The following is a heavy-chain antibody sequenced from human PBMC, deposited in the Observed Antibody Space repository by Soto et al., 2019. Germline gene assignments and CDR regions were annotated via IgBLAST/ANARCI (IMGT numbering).Heavy chain of an antibody. CDR2: INSDGSIT. Sequence: GGSLRLSCAASGFTFSSYLMHWFRQAPGKGLVWVSRINSDGSITSYADSVKGRFTISRDNAKNTLYLHMNSLRAGDTAVYYCASQEGSAFYYDVMDVWGQGTTVTVSS. J-gene: IGHJ6*02. CDR3: ASQEGSAFYYDVMDV. CDR1: GFTFSSYL. V-gene: IGHV3-74*01.